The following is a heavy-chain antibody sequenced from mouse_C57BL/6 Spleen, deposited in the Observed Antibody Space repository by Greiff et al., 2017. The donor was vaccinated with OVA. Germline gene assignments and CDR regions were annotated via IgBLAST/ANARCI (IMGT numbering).Heavy chain of an antibody. J-gene: IGHJ4*01. CDR2: ISDGGSYT. CDR1: GFTFSSYA. D-gene: IGHD1-1*01. CDR3: AREHGSLDY. V-gene: IGHV5-4*01. Sequence: EVQRVESGGGLVKPGGSLKLSCAASGFTFSSYAMSWVRQTPEKRLGWVATISDGGSYTYYPDNVKGRFPISRDNAKNNLYMQISQLKAEDTAMYYCAREHGSLDYWGQGTSVTVSS.